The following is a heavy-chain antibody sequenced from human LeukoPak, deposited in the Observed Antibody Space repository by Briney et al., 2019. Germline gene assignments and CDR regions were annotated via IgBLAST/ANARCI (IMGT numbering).Heavy chain of an antibody. D-gene: IGHD3-22*01. Sequence: PSETLSLTCAVYGGSFSGYYWTWIRQPPGKGLEWIGEINHSGSTSYNPSLKSRVTISVDTSKNQFSLKLSSVTAADTAVYYCARYYDSSGYFQQDAFDIWGQGTMVTVSS. J-gene: IGHJ3*02. V-gene: IGHV4-34*01. CDR3: ARYYDSSGYFQQDAFDI. CDR2: INHSGST. CDR1: GGSFSGYY.